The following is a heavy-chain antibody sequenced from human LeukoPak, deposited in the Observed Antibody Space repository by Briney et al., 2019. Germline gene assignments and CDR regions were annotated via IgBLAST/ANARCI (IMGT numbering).Heavy chain of an antibody. CDR3: ARPPGYCSGGSCYLAS. CDR2: ISGSGGST. D-gene: IGHD2-15*01. J-gene: IGHJ4*02. CDR1: GFTFSSYA. V-gene: IGHV3-23*01. Sequence: GGSLRLSCAASGFTFSSYAMSWVRQAPGKGLGWVSAISGSGGSTYYADSVKGRFTISRDDSKTTLYLQMNSLRAEDTAVYYCARPPGYCSGGSCYLASWGQGTLVTVSS.